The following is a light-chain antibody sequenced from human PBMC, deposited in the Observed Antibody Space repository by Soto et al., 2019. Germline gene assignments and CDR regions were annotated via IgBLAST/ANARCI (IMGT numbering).Light chain of an antibody. V-gene: IGKV4-1*01. J-gene: IGKJ1*01. CDR2: WAS. CDR1: QSVLYSSNNKNF. Sequence: DIVMTQSPDSLAVSLGERATINCKSSQSVLYSSNNKNFLAWYQQKPGQPPKLIISWASTRESGVPDRFSGSGSGTDFALTISSLQAEDVAVYFCQLYYNTPWTFGQGTKVEIK. CDR3: QLYYNTPWT.